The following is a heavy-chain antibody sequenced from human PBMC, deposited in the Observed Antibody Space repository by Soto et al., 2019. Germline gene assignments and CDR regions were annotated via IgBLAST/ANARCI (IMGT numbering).Heavy chain of an antibody. CDR2: IYWDDDK. CDR3: AHATYKYYDFRTGFDY. D-gene: IGHD3-3*01. J-gene: IGHJ4*02. CDR1: GFSLSTSGVG. Sequence: QITLKESGPTLVKPTQTLTLTCTLPGFSLSTSGVGVGWIRQPPGKALEWLALIYWDDDKRYSQSLKSRHTNTKDTSKNQEVLTMPNMDPMDTAKYYCAHATYKYYDFRTGFDYWGQGTLVTVSS. V-gene: IGHV2-5*02.